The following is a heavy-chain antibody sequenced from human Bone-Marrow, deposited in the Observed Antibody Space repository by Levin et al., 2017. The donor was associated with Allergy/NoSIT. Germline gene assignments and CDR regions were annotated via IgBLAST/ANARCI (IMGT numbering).Heavy chain of an antibody. V-gene: IGHV1-46*01. Sequence: ASVKVSCKASGYTFTSYSMHWVRQAPGQGLDWMGTINPGDGNTDYAQRFQGRVTMTRDTSTSTVYMELSSLRSEDTAVYYCARRRDGNNYPFDYWGQGTLVTVSS. CDR2: INPGDGNT. D-gene: IGHD5-24*01. CDR3: ARRRDGNNYPFDY. J-gene: IGHJ4*02. CDR1: GYTFTSYS.